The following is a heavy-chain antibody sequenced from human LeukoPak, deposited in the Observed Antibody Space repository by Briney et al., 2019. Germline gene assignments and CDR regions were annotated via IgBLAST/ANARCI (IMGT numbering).Heavy chain of an antibody. Sequence: ASVKVSCKASGYTFTSYGINWVRQAPGQGLEWMGWISAYNGNTNYAQKVQGRVTMTTDTSTSTAYMELRSLRSDDTAVYYCARDKGSMVRGVIITEGVSVPFDYWGQGTLVTVSS. V-gene: IGHV1-18*01. J-gene: IGHJ4*02. CDR1: GYTFTSYG. CDR3: ARDKGSMVRGVIITEGVSVPFDY. CDR2: ISAYNGNT. D-gene: IGHD3-10*01.